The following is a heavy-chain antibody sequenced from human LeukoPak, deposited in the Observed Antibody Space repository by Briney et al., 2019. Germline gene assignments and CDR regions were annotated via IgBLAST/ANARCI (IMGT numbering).Heavy chain of an antibody. CDR2: IYHSGST. Sequence: SETLSLTCAVSGGSISSGGYSWSWIRQPPGKGLEWIGYIYHSGSTYYNPSLKSRVTISVDRSKNQFSLKLSSVTAADTAVYYCARAVLRFSYYFDYWGQGTLVTVSS. D-gene: IGHD3-3*01. V-gene: IGHV4-30-2*01. CDR1: GGSISSGGYS. J-gene: IGHJ4*02. CDR3: ARAVLRFSYYFDY.